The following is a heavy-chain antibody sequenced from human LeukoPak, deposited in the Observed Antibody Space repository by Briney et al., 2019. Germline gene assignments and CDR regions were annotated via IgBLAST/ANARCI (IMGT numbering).Heavy chain of an antibody. CDR2: IYYSGST. CDR1: GGSISSYY. D-gene: IGHD7-27*01. Sequence: PSETLSLTCTVSGGSISSYYWSWIRQPPGKGLEWIGYIYYSGSTNYNPSLKSRVTISVDTSKNQFSLKLSSVTAADTAVYYCARDSLGTHSFDYWGQGTLVTVSS. J-gene: IGHJ4*02. CDR3: ARDSLGTHSFDY. V-gene: IGHV4-59*12.